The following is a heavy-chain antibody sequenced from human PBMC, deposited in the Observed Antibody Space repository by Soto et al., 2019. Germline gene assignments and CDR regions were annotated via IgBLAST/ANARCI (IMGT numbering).Heavy chain of an antibody. CDR3: VKHSEYQLLSWFDP. D-gene: IGHD2-2*01. CDR2: ISAGGGNT. CDR1: GFSFSTYA. V-gene: IGHV3-23*01. J-gene: IGHJ5*02. Sequence: EVQLLESGGGLVQPGGSLRLSCAASGFSFSTYAMSWVRQAPGKGLEWVSGISAGGGNTFYADSVRGRFTISRDNSKNTPYPQINSLRAEDTALYYCVKHSEYQLLSWFDPWGQGTLVTVSS.